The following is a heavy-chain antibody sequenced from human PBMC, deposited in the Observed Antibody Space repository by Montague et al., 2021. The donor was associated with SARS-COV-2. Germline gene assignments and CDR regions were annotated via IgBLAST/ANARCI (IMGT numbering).Heavy chain of an antibody. CDR3: ARALSMITFGGGIAHWFGP. CDR1: GGSISSSSYY. D-gene: IGHD3-16*02. Sequence: SETLSLTCTVSGGSISSSSYYWGWIRQPPGKGLEWIGSIYYSGSTYYNPSLKSRVTISVDTSKNQFSLKLSSVTAADTAVYYCARALSMITFGGGIAHWFGPWGQGTLVTVSS. J-gene: IGHJ5*02. CDR2: IYYSGST. V-gene: IGHV4-39*07.